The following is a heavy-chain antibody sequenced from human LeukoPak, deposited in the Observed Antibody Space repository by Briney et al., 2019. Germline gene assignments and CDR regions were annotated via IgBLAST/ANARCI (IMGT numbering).Heavy chain of an antibody. CDR1: GGSIGSYY. CDR2: IYYSGST. V-gene: IGHV4-59*01. Sequence: SETLSLTCTVSGGSIGSYYWSWIRQPPGKGLEWIGYIYYSGSTNYNPSLKSRVTISVDTSKNQFSLKLSSVTAAGTAVYYCARDMGNYYGSGSPYWNFDYWGQGTLVTVSS. D-gene: IGHD3-10*01. J-gene: IGHJ4*02. CDR3: ARDMGNYYGSGSPYWNFDY.